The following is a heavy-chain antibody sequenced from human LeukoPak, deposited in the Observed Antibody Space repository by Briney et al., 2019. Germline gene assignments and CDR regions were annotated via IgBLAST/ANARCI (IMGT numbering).Heavy chain of an antibody. D-gene: IGHD6-19*01. CDR3: ATDLTVAGGGHWFDP. Sequence: GASVKVSCKASGGTFSSYAISWVRQAPGQGLEWMGGIIPIFGTANYAQKFQGRVTITTDESTSTAYMELRSLRSDDTAVYYCATDLTVAGGGHWFDPWGQGTLVTVFS. CDR2: IIPIFGTA. J-gene: IGHJ5*02. V-gene: IGHV1-69*05. CDR1: GGTFSSYA.